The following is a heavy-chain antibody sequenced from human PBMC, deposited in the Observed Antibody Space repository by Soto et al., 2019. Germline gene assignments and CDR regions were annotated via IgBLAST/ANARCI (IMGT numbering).Heavy chain of an antibody. CDR3: ASPGYCSDGTCYPDY. D-gene: IGHD2-15*01. V-gene: IGHV4-34*01. Sequence: QVQLQQWGAGLLKPSETLSLTCAVYGGSLSGSYWSWIRQPPGTGLEWIGELHHSGSTYYNPSLKSRVTLSVDTSKNQFSLKLNSVTAADTAVYYCASPGYCSDGTCYPDYWGQGTLVTVSS. CDR2: LHHSGST. J-gene: IGHJ4*02. CDR1: GGSLSGSY.